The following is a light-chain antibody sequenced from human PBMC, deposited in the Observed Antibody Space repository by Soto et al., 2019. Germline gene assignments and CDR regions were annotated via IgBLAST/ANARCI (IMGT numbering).Light chain of an antibody. CDR2: AAS. CDR1: QSVSVNS. J-gene: IGKJ3*01. CDR3: QQYGGSPFT. Sequence: EIVLTQSPGTLSLSPGERATLSCRASQSVSVNSLAWYQQKGGQAPRLLIYAASTMATGVPDRFSGTGSGTDFALTISRLVTDDSAVYYCQQYGGSPFTFGPGTKVDIK. V-gene: IGKV3-20*01.